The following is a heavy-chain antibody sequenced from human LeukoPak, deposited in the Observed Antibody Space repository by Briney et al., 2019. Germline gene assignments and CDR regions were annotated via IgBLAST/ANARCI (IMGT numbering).Heavy chain of an antibody. CDR2: IYTSGST. D-gene: IGHD2-2*01. CDR1: GGSISSYY. Sequence: KPSETLSLTCTVSGGSISSYYWSWIRQPAGKGLEWIGRIYTSGSTNYNPSLKSRVTMSVDTSKNQFSLKLSSVTAADTAVYYCARDFQIVVVPAAMMDAFDIWGQGTMVTVSS. J-gene: IGHJ3*02. V-gene: IGHV4-4*07. CDR3: ARDFQIVVVPAAMMDAFDI.